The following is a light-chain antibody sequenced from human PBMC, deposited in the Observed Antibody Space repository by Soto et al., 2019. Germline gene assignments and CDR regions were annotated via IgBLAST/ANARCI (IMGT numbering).Light chain of an antibody. V-gene: IGKV4-1*01. Sequence: IVMTQSPDSLAVSPGERATINCRSSQSVFCSSNNKNYLAWYLQKPGQPPKLLIYWASTRESGVPDRFSGSGSGKDFTLTISSLQTEDVAVYYCQQYYTTPYTFGQGTKLEIK. CDR3: QQYYTTPYT. CDR1: QSVFCSSNNKNY. CDR2: WAS. J-gene: IGKJ2*01.